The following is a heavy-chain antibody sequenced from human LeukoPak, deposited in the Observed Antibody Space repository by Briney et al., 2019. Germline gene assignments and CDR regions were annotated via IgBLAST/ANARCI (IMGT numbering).Heavy chain of an antibody. CDR3: ARSLYRSGWHSEFDY. V-gene: IGHV1-46*01. Sequence: VASVKVSCKASGGTFSSYAISWVRQAPGQGLEWMGIINPRGGSTTYAQKFQGRLTMTRDTSTSTVYMELSSLTSEDTAVYYCARSLYRSGWHSEFDYWGQGTLVTVSS. D-gene: IGHD6-19*01. CDR2: INPRGGST. CDR1: GGTFSSYA. J-gene: IGHJ4*02.